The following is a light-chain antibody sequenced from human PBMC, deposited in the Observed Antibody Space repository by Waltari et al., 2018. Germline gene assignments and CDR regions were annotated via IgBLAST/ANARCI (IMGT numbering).Light chain of an antibody. V-gene: IGKV1-12*01. CDR2: GAS. CDR3: QQTDSFPLT. Sequence: DIQMPQSPSSVSASVGDRVTISCRASQDVSAWLAWYHQKPGKAPNLLIYGASSLQSGVPSRFSGSGSGTEFTLTINGLQPEDFATYYCQQTDSFPLTFGGGTKVEIK. CDR1: QDVSAW. J-gene: IGKJ4*01.